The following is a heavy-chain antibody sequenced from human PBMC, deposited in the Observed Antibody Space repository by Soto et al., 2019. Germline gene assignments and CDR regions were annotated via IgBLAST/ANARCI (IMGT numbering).Heavy chain of an antibody. V-gene: IGHV3-9*01. D-gene: IGHD4-4*01. Sequence: GGSLRLSCAASGFTLDDFAMHWVRQGPGKGLEWVSGISWNSVSIGYADSVRGRFTISRDNAKNSLYLQMNSLRAEDTALYYCVKGTTDTLLYFDDWGEGTPVTVSS. J-gene: IGHJ4*02. CDR1: GFTLDDFA. CDR2: ISWNSVSI. CDR3: VKGTTDTLLYFDD.